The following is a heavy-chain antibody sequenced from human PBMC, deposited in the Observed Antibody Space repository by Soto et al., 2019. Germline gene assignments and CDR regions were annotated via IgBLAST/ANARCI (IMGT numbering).Heavy chain of an antibody. Sequence: PSETLSLTCSASGGSINNRTYYWGWIRQPPGKGLEWIGSISYSGRTYDNPSLKSRVTISSDTSNNQFSLKLSSVTAADTAVYYCARQQYYDSRGLFDYWGQGTLVTVSS. CDR1: GGSINNRTYY. V-gene: IGHV4-39*01. J-gene: IGHJ4*02. CDR2: ISYSGRT. D-gene: IGHD3-22*01. CDR3: ARQQYYDSRGLFDY.